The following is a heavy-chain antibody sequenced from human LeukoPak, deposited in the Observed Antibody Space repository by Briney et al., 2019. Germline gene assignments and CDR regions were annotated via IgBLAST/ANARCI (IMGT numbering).Heavy chain of an antibody. J-gene: IGHJ4*02. CDR1: GFTFDDYT. Sequence: PGGSLRLSCAASGFTFDDYTMHWVRQAPGKGLEWVSLISWDGGSTYYADSVKGRFTISRDNAKNSVYLQMNSLRAEDTAVYYCARVYQGVAIFDGIDYWGQGTLVTVSS. CDR2: ISWDGGST. CDR3: ARVYQGVAIFDGIDY. D-gene: IGHD3-3*01. V-gene: IGHV3-43*01.